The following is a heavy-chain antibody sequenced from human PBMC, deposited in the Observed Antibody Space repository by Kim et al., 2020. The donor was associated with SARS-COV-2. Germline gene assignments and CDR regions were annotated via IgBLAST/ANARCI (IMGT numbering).Heavy chain of an antibody. CDR3: AKTDSSSWTPDY. CDR1: GFTFSSYG. CDR2: ISYDGSNK. V-gene: IGHV3-30*18. D-gene: IGHD6-13*01. Sequence: GGSLRLSCAASGFTFSSYGMHWVRQAPGKGLEWVAVISYDGSNKYYADSVKGRFTISRDNSKNTLYLQMNSLRAEDTAVYYCAKTDSSSWTPDYWGQGTLVTVSS. J-gene: IGHJ4*02.